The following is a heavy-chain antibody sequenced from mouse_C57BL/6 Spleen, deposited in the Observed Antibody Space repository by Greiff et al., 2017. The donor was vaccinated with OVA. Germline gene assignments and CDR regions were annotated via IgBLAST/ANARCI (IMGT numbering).Heavy chain of an antibody. CDR3: ARYSNYAMDY. Sequence: EVQLQQSVAELVRPGASVKLSCTASGFHIKNTYMQWVKQRPEQGLEWIGRIDPANGNTKYAPKFQGKATITADTSSNTAYLQLSSLTSEDTAIYYCARYSNYAMDYWGQGTSGTVSS. CDR1: GFHIKNTY. V-gene: IGHV14-3*01. J-gene: IGHJ4*01. D-gene: IGHD2-5*01. CDR2: IDPANGNT.